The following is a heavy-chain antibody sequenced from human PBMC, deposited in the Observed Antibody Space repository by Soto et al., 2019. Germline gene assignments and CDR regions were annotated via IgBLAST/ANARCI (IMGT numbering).Heavy chain of an antibody. CDR3: ARVQSENYYYYYMDV. CDR2: IYYSGST. J-gene: IGHJ6*03. CDR1: GGSISSYY. V-gene: IGHV4-59*01. Sequence: SETLSLTCTVSGGSISSYYWSWIRQPPGKGLEWIGYIYYSGSTNYNPSLKSRVTISVDTSKNQFSLKLSSVTAADTAVYYCARVQSENYYYYYMDVWGKGTTVTVSS.